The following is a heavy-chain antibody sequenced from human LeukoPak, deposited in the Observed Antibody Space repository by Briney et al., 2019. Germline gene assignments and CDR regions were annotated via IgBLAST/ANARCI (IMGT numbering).Heavy chain of an antibody. CDR3: ARGGIAVALDY. D-gene: IGHD6-19*01. CDR1: GGSISSYY. Sequence: SETLSLTCTVSGGSISSYYWSWIRQPPGKGLEWIGSIYYSGSTYYNPSLKSRVTISVDTSKNQFSLRLSSVTAADTAVYYCARGGIAVALDYWGQGILVTVSS. V-gene: IGHV4-39*01. J-gene: IGHJ4*02. CDR2: IYYSGST.